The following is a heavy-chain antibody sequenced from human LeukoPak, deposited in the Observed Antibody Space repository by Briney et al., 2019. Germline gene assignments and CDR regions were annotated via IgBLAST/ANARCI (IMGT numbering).Heavy chain of an antibody. Sequence: GGSLRLSCAASGFTVSSNYMSWVRQAPGKGLEWVSVIYSGGSTYYADFVKGRFTISRDNSKNTLYLQMNSLRAEDTAVYYCASLHYYGSGSYPYYYGMDVWGQGTTVTVSS. CDR2: IYSGGST. CDR1: GFTVSSNY. V-gene: IGHV3-66*02. D-gene: IGHD3-10*01. CDR3: ASLHYYGSGSYPYYYGMDV. J-gene: IGHJ6*02.